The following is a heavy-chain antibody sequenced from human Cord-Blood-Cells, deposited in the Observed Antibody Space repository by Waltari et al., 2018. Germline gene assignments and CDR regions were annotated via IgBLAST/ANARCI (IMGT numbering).Heavy chain of an antibody. J-gene: IGHJ5*02. V-gene: IGHV6-1*01. CDR3: AREDPRGYSYGWSNWFDP. CDR1: GDSVSSNSAA. CDR2: TYYRSKWYN. Sequence: QVQLQQSGPGLVKPSQTLSLTCAISGDSVSSNSAAWNWIRQSPSRGLEWLGRTYYRSKWYNDYAVSVKSRIPINPDTSKNQFSLQLNSVTPEDTAVYYCAREDPRGYSYGWSNWFDPWGQGTLVTVSS. D-gene: IGHD5-18*01.